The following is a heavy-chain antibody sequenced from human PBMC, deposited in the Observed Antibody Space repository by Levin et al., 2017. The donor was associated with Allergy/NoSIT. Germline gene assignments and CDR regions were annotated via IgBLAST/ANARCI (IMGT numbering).Heavy chain of an antibody. CDR3: AKRANTVPQGVPSYPFDH. D-gene: IGHD3-10*01. J-gene: IGHJ4*02. Sequence: HPGESLKISCVVSGFTFSDYGMSWVRQAPGKGLEWVSAISGSGDTTFYADSVKGRFTISRDNSGNTLYLHMNNLRAEDTAAYYCAKRANTVPQGVPSYPFDHWGQGTLVTVSS. CDR1: GFTFSDYG. V-gene: IGHV3-23*01. CDR2: ISGSGDTT.